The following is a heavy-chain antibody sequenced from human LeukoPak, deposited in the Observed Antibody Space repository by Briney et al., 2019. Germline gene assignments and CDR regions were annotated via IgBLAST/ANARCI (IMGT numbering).Heavy chain of an antibody. Sequence: GGSLRLTCAASGFTFSTYAMSWVRQAPGKGLEWVSSISGSSGHTFYADSVKGRFTIAKDNTKNTLSLQMNSLRVEDTAVYYCTRDRLDYYVWVGSCNPGAFDIWGQGTMVTVPS. D-gene: IGHD3-10*02. J-gene: IGHJ3*02. CDR1: GFTFSTYA. CDR2: ISGSSGHT. V-gene: IGHV3-23*01. CDR3: TRDRLDYYVWVGSCNPGAFDI.